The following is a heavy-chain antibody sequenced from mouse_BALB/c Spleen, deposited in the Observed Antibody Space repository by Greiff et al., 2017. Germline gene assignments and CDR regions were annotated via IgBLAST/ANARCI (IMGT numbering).Heavy chain of an antibody. CDR1: GFPFSGYT. V-gene: IGHV5-6-4*01. D-gene: IGHD2-4*01. CDR3: TRGDDYDGEVWFAY. J-gene: IGHJ3*01. Sequence: EVQVVESGGGLVKPGGSLKLSCAASGFPFSGYTMSWVRQTPEKRLEWVATISSGGSYTYYPDSVKGRFTISRDNAKNTLYLQMSSLKSEDTAMYYCTRGDDYDGEVWFAYWGQGTLVTVSA. CDR2: ISSGGSYT.